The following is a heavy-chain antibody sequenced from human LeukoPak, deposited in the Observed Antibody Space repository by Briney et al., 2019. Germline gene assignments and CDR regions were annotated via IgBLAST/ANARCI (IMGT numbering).Heavy chain of an antibody. D-gene: IGHD3-10*01. CDR3: AKEYDSGGYGANFDY. V-gene: IGHV3-23*01. J-gene: IGHJ4*02. CDR1: QFTFSNYA. Sequence: PGGSLRLSCAASQFTFSNYAMSWVRQAPGKGLEWVSAISGSGNTTYFGDSVTGRFTISRDNSKNTMYLQMNSLRAEDTAVYYCAKEYDSGGYGANFDYWGQGTLVTVSS. CDR2: ISGSGNTT.